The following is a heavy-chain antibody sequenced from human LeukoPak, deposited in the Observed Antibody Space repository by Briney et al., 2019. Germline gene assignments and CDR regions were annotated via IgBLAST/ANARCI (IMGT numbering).Heavy chain of an antibody. J-gene: IGHJ4*02. Sequence: PSETLSLTCAVYGGSFSGYYWSWIRQPPGKGLERIGEINHSGSTNYNPSLKSRVTISVDTSKNQFSLKLSSVTAADTAVYYCASSVSRRYYFDYRGQGTLVTVSS. CDR3: ASSVSRRYYFDY. V-gene: IGHV4-34*01. CDR2: INHSGST. D-gene: IGHD6-19*01. CDR1: GGSFSGYY.